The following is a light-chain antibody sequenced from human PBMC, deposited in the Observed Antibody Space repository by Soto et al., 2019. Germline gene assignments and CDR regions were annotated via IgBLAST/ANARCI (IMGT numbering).Light chain of an antibody. J-gene: IGKJ2*01. V-gene: IGKV1-33*01. CDR1: QDITTH. CDR3: LHYNNVPFT. CDR2: DTS. Sequence: DIQMTQSPSSLSASVGDRVTITCQASQDITTHLNWYQQKPGKAPKLLIYDTSNLETGVPSSFSGGGAGTDFSFTSNSLQPEDIATYYCLHYNNVPFTVGQGTKLEI.